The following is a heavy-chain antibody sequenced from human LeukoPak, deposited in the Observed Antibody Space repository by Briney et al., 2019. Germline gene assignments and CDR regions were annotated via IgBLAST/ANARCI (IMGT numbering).Heavy chain of an antibody. V-gene: IGHV4-30-2*01. CDR2: IYHSGST. CDR1: GGSIGSGGYS. J-gene: IGHJ4*02. CDR3: ARVDSSGYHFDY. D-gene: IGHD3-22*01. Sequence: SETLSLTCAVSGGSIGSGGYSWSWIRQPPGKGLEWIGYIYHSGSTYYNPSLKSRVTISVDRSKNQFSLKLSSVTAADTAVYYCARVDSSGYHFDYWGQGTLVTVSS.